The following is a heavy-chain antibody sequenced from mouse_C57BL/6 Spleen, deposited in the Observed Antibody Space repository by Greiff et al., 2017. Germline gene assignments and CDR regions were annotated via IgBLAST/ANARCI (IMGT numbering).Heavy chain of an antibody. D-gene: IGHD1-1*01. V-gene: IGHV1-82*01. J-gene: IGHJ1*03. CDR1: GYAFSSSW. Sequence: VKLQESGPELVKPGASVKISCKASGYAFSSSWMNWVKQRPGKGLEWIGRIYPGDGDTNYNGKFKGKATLTADKSSSTAYMQLSSLTSEDSAVYFCARSTVVKYWYFDVWGTGTTVTVSS. CDR2: IYPGDGDT. CDR3: ARSTVVKYWYFDV.